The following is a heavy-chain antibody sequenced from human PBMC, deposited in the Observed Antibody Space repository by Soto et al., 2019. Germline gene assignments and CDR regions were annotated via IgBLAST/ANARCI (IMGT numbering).Heavy chain of an antibody. D-gene: IGHD5-12*01. CDR3: AKRIMSTIGHFDS. Sequence: SLRLSCAAYGFTFSSYAMSWVRQAPGKGLEWVSSISGIGHSTYYADSVKGRFTISRDNSKNTLYLQMNSLRAEDTAVYYCAKRIMSTIGHFDSWGQGTLVTVSS. J-gene: IGHJ4*02. V-gene: IGHV3-23*01. CDR2: ISGIGHST. CDR1: GFTFSSYA.